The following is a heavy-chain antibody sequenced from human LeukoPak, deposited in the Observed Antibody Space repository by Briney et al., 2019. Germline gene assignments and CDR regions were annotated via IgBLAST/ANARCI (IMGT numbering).Heavy chain of an antibody. CDR3: ARDNNWNYGGGFDY. CDR2: IKQDGSEK. J-gene: IGHJ4*02. CDR1: GFTFSGYW. D-gene: IGHD1-7*01. V-gene: IGHV3-7*01. Sequence: GGSLRLSCAASGFTFSGYWMSWVRQAPGKGLEWVANIKQDGSEKYYVDSVKGRFTISRDNAKNSLYLQMNSLRAEDTAVYYCARDNNWNYGGGFDYWGQGTLVTVSS.